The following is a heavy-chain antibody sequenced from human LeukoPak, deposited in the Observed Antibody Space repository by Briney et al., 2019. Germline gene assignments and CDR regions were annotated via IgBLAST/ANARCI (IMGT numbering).Heavy chain of an antibody. V-gene: IGHV3-15*01. CDR3: AYDILTAYDY. CDR1: GFTFSNAW. Sequence: PGGSLRLSCSASGFTFSNAWMNWVPQAPGKGLEWVGRIKRKTDGGTTDYAAPVKGRFTISRDDSKKTLYLQMNSLKTDDTSEQYTAYDILTAYDYWGQGTLVTVSS. D-gene: IGHD3-9*01. J-gene: IGHJ4*02. CDR2: IKRKTDGGTT.